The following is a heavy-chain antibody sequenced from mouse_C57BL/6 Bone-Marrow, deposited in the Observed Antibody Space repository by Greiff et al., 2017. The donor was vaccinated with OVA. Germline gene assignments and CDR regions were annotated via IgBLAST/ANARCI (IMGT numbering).Heavy chain of an antibody. CDR2: IDPENGDT. D-gene: IGHD2-4*01. V-gene: IGHV14-4*01. CDR3: TTYDYGFAY. CDR1: GFNIKDDY. Sequence: EVQVVESGAELVRPGASVKLSCTASGFNIKDDYMHWVKQRPEQGLEWIGWIDPENGDTEYASKFQGKATITADTSSNTAYLQLSSLTSEDTAVYYCTTYDYGFAYWGQGTLVTVSA. J-gene: IGHJ3*01.